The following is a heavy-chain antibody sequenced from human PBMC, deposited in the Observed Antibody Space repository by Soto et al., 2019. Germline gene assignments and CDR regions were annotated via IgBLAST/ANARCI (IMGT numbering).Heavy chain of an antibody. V-gene: IGHV1-8*01. D-gene: IGHD3-10*01. CDR2: VNPNNGDT. CDR3: AKVSRKGSAIDFDY. CDR1: GYTFSNYD. J-gene: IGHJ4*02. Sequence: QVQLVQSGAELKKPGASVKVSCKASGYTFSNYDMNWVRQATGQGPEWISWVNPNNGDTGYAQKFQGRVTLTTDISTTTAYMELTSLRSEATAIYYCAKVSRKGSAIDFDYWGQGTLITVSS.